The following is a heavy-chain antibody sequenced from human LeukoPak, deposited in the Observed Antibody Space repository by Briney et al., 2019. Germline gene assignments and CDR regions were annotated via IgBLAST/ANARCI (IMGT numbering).Heavy chain of an antibody. V-gene: IGHV3-7*04. CDR2: IKQDGSEK. CDR1: GFTFSSYW. CDR3: TRYLSGGFDS. D-gene: IGHD2-15*01. Sequence: GGSLRLSCAASGFTFSSYWMSWVRQAPGKGLEWVANIKQDGSEKCYVDSVKGRFTFSRDNAKNTLYLQMNSLRAEDTAVYYCTRYLSGGFDSWGQGTLVTVSS. J-gene: IGHJ4*02.